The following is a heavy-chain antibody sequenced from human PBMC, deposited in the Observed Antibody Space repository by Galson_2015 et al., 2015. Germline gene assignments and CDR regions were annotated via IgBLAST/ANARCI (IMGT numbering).Heavy chain of an antibody. CDR1: GFTVSSNY. CDR3: ARVGPGGMASFDY. D-gene: IGHD6-13*01. CDR2: IYSGGST. Sequence: SLRLSCAASGFTVSSNYMTWVRQAPGKGLEWVSVIYSGGSTYYADSVKGRFTISRDNSKNTLFLQINSLRVEDTAVYYCARVGPGGMASFDYWGQGTLVTVSS. V-gene: IGHV3-53*01. J-gene: IGHJ4*02.